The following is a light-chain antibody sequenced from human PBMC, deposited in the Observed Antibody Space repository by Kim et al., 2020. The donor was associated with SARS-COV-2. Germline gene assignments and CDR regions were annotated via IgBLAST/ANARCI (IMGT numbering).Light chain of an antibody. CDR1: QSIGSW. Sequence: DIQMTQSPSTLSASVGERVTITCRASQSIGSWLAWYQQKPGKAPKLLIYKASSLETGVPSRFSGSGSGTQLTLTISSLQPDDFATYYCQQYDTYWTFGQGTKVDIK. V-gene: IGKV1-5*03. J-gene: IGKJ1*01. CDR3: QQYDTYWT. CDR2: KAS.